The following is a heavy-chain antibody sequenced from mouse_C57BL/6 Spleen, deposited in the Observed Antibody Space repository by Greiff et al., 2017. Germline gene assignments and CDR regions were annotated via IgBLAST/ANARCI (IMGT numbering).Heavy chain of an antibody. CDR3: ARGTYYYGSSYEYFDF. CDR1: GYSFTDYN. CDR2: INPNYGTT. V-gene: IGHV1-39*01. D-gene: IGHD1-1*01. Sequence: VQLKESGPELVKPGASVKISCKASGYSFTDYNMNWVKQSNGKSLEWIGVINPNYGTTSYNQKFKGKATLTVDQSSSTAYMQLNSLTSEDSAVYYCARGTYYYGSSYEYFDFWGTGTTVTVSS. J-gene: IGHJ1*03.